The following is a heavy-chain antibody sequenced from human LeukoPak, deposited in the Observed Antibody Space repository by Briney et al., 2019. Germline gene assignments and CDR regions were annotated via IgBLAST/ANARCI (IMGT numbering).Heavy chain of an antibody. J-gene: IGHJ5*02. D-gene: IGHD6-13*01. CDR2: IWYDGSNK. Sequence: QPGGSLRLSCAASGFTFSSYGMHWVRQAPGKGLEWVAVIWYDGSNKYYADSVKGRFTISRDNSKNTLYLQMNSLRAEDTAVYYCARTYSSSWYYNWFDPWGQGTLVTVSS. CDR1: GFTFSSYG. CDR3: ARTYSSSWYYNWFDP. V-gene: IGHV3-33*01.